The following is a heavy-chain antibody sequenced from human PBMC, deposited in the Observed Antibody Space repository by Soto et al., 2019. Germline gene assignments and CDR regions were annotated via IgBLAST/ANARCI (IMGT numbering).Heavy chain of an antibody. V-gene: IGHV1-46*03. CDR2: INPSGGST. D-gene: IGHD6-19*01. CDR3: ASTSGIAVAGKGAFDI. Sequence: QVQLVQSGAEVKKPGASVKVSCKASGYTFTSYYMHWVRQAPGQGLEWMGIINPSGGSTSYAQKFQGRVTRTRDTSTSTVYMELSSLRSEDTAVYYCASTSGIAVAGKGAFDIWGQGTMVTVSS. CDR1: GYTFTSYY. J-gene: IGHJ3*02.